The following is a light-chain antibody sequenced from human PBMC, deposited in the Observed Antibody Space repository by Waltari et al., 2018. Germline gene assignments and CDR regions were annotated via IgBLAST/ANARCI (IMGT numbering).Light chain of an antibody. CDR2: EGS. J-gene: IGLJ2*01. CDR3: CSYAGSTTFVV. Sequence: QSALTQPASVSGSPRQSITISCTGTTSDVGTHSLVSWYQQHPGKAPKLMIFEGSKRPSGVSDRFSGSKSDNTASLTISGLQAEDEADYYCCSYAGSTTFVVFGGGTKLTVL. CDR1: TSDVGTHSL. V-gene: IGLV2-23*03.